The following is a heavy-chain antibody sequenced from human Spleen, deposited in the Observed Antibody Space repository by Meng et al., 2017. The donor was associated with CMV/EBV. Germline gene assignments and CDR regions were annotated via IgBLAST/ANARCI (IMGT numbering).Heavy chain of an antibody. CDR1: GSFSGYY. CDR3: ARYGVYYYDSSGYSGFDS. Sequence: GSFSGYYWIWIRQPPGKGLEWIGEINHSGSTNHNPSLKSRVTISVDTSKNQFSLKLNSVTAADTAVYYCARYGVYYYDSSGYSGFDSWGPGTLVTVSS. V-gene: IGHV4-34*01. J-gene: IGHJ4*02. CDR2: INHSGST. D-gene: IGHD3-22*01.